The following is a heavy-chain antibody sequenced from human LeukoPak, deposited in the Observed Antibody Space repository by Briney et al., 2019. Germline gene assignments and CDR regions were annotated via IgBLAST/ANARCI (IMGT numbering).Heavy chain of an antibody. D-gene: IGHD6-19*01. CDR1: GFTFSSYE. CDR3: ARAPTYSSGWYVDY. Sequence: PGGSLRLSCAASGFTFSSYEMNWVRQAPGKGLEWVSYISSSGSTIYYADSVKGRFTISRDNAKNSLYLQMNSLRAEDMAVYYCARAPTYSSGWYVDYWGQGTLVTVSS. J-gene: IGHJ4*02. V-gene: IGHV3-48*03. CDR2: ISSSGSTI.